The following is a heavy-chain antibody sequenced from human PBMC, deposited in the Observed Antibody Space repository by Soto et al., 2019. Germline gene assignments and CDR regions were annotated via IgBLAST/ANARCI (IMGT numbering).Heavy chain of an antibody. J-gene: IGHJ5*02. CDR2: IIPIFGTV. D-gene: IGHD3-10*01. V-gene: IGHV1-69*01. Sequence: QIQLLQSGAEVKKCGSSVKVSCKASGGGFSSYAINWVRQAPGQGLEWMGGIIPIFGTVNYAQKFQGRVTITADGLTTTVYLELNSLRSDDTAVYYCARSYGSGSYGYFDPWGQGTLVTVSS. CDR1: GGGFSSYA. CDR3: ARSYGSGSYGYFDP.